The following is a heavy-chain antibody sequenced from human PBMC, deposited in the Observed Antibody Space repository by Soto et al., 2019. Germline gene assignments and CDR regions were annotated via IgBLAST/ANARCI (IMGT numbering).Heavy chain of an antibody. CDR2: IYYSGST. CDR1: GSSISSYY. J-gene: IGHJ4*02. D-gene: IGHD2-21*01. Sequence: SETLSLTCTVSGSSISSYYWSWIRQPPGKGLEWIGYIYYSGSTNYNPSLKSRVTISVDTSKNQFSLKLSSVTAADTAVYYCARVPGGDYLDYWGQGTLVTVSS. CDR3: ARVPGGDYLDY. V-gene: IGHV4-59*01.